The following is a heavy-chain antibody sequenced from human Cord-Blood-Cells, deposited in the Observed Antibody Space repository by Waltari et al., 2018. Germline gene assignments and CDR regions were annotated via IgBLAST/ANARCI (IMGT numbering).Heavy chain of an antibody. CDR3: ARDRRWDPLTPHWYFDL. J-gene: IGHJ2*01. Sequence: EVQLVESGGGLVQPGGSLRLSCAASGFTCSSYEMNCVRQAPGKGLEWVSYISSSGSTIYYADSVKGRFTISRDNAKNSLYLQMNSLRAEDTAVYYCARDRRWDPLTPHWYFDLWGRGTLVTVSS. CDR1: GFTCSSYE. V-gene: IGHV3-48*03. CDR2: ISSSGSTI. D-gene: IGHD1-26*01.